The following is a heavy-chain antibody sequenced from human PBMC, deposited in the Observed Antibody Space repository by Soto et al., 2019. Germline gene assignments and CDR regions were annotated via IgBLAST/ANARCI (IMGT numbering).Heavy chain of an antibody. CDR3: ARDPAWGSLDY. V-gene: IGHV3-7*01. J-gene: IGHJ4*02. CDR1: GFNFSSSW. Sequence: GGSLRLSSAASGFNFSSSWMSWVRQAPGKRLEWVADINHVGSEILYVDSVKGRFTVSRDNTKNSVYLQMNSLRVEDTALYYCARDPAWGSLDYWGLGTLVTVSS. CDR2: INHVGSEI. D-gene: IGHD7-27*01.